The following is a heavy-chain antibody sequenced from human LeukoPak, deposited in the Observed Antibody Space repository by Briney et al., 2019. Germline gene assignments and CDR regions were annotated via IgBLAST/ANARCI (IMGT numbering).Heavy chain of an antibody. CDR1: GGSFSGYY. CDR2: INHSGST. V-gene: IGHV4-34*01. Sequence: SETLSLTCAVYGGSFSGYYWSWIRQPPGKGLEWIGEINHSGSTNYNPSLKSRVTISVDTSKNQFSLKLSSVTAADTAVYYCARPGMATIENAFDIWGQGTMVTVSS. J-gene: IGHJ3*02. D-gene: IGHD5-12*01. CDR3: ARPGMATIENAFDI.